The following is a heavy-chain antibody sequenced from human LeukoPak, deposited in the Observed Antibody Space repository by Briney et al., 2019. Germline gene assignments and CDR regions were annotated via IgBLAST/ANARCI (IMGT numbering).Heavy chain of an antibody. CDR3: ARNRRSYSYYYGMDV. J-gene: IGHJ6*02. CDR2: IYYSGST. V-gene: IGHV4-59*01. D-gene: IGHD2/OR15-2a*01. Sequence: NASETLSLTCTVSGGSISSYYWSWLRQPPGKGLEWIGYIYYSGSTNYNPSLKSRVTISVDTSKNQFSLKLSSVTAADTAVYYCARNRRSYSYYYGMDVWGQGTTVTVSS. CDR1: GGSISSYY.